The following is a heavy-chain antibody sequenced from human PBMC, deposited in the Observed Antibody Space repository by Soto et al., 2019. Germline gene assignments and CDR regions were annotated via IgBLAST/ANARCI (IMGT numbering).Heavy chain of an antibody. CDR2: IKQDGSEK. CDR1: GFTFSSYW. CDR3: ARDSHGMTTVTTPDY. D-gene: IGHD4-17*01. Sequence: GGSLRLSCAASGFTFSSYWMSWVRQAPGKGLEWVANIKQDGSEKYYVDSVKGRFTISRDNAKNSLYLQMNSLRAEDTAVYYCARDSHGMTTVTTPDYWGQGTLVTVSS. V-gene: IGHV3-7*01. J-gene: IGHJ4*02.